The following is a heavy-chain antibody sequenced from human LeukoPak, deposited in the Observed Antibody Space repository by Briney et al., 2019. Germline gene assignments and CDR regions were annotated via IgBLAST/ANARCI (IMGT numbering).Heavy chain of an antibody. CDR3: AGWGDSGYDHS. V-gene: IGHV3-74*01. Sequence: GGSLRLSCAASGFIFSTSSMNWVRQAPGKGLVWVSRIKGDGSSTSYADSVKGRFTISRDNTKNTLYLQMNSLRAEDTAVYYCAGWGDSGYDHSWGQGTLVTVSS. J-gene: IGHJ4*02. CDR2: IKGDGSST. D-gene: IGHD5-12*01. CDR1: GFIFSTSS.